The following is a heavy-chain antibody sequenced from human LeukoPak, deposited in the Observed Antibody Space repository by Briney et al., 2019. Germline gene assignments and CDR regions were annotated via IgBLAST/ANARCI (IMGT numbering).Heavy chain of an antibody. CDR3: ARVLVVPAARTYYYYGMDV. CDR1: GFTFSSYW. Sequence: GGSLRLSCAASGFTFSSYWMHWLRQAPGKGLVWVSRINSDGSSTSYADSVKGRFTISRDNAKNTLYLQMLRAEDTAVYYCARVLVVPAARTYYYYGMDVWGQGTTVTVSS. J-gene: IGHJ6*02. CDR2: INSDGSST. V-gene: IGHV3-74*01. D-gene: IGHD2-2*01.